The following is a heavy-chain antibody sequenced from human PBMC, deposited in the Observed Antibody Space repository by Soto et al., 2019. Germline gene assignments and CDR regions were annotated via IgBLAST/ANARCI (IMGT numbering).Heavy chain of an antibody. CDR2: IIPVYGTA. CDR3: ARDSRKYTYGGSFDD. V-gene: IGHV1-69*01. J-gene: IGHJ4*02. D-gene: IGHD1-26*01. CDR1: GNTFSSYA. Sequence: QVQLVQSGAEVKKPGSSVKVSCKASGNTFSSYALSWVRQAPGQGLEWMGGIIPVYGTANYAQKFQDRVTITAEESTSTAYMELSSLRSEDTAVYYCARDSRKYTYGGSFDDWGQGPLVTVSS.